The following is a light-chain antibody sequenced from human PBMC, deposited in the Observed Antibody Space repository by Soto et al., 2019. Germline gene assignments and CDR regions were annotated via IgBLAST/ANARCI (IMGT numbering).Light chain of an antibody. J-gene: IGKJ1*01. CDR2: SAS. Sequence: DIQMTQSPSSLYASVGDRVIITCQASQSISNYLNWYQQEPGKAPKLLIYSASTLQGGVPSRFSGGGSGTHFTLTISSLQPEDFATHFCQQSYKKRTFGQGTKVEIK. V-gene: IGKV1-39*01. CDR1: QSISNY. CDR3: QQSYKKRT.